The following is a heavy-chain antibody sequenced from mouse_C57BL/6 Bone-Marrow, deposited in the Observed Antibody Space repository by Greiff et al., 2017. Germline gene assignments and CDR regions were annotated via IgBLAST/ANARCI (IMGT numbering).Heavy chain of an antibody. CDR1: GYTFTSYW. CDR3: ARDYYGSSMFAY. D-gene: IGHD1-1*01. CDR2: IDPSDSYT. Sequence: QVQLQQPGAELVKPGASVKLSCKASGYTFTSYWMQWVKQRPGQGLEWIGEIDPSDSYTNYNQKFKGKATLTVDTSSSKAYMQLSSLTSEDSAVYYCARDYYGSSMFAYWGQGTLVTVSA. J-gene: IGHJ3*01. V-gene: IGHV1-50*01.